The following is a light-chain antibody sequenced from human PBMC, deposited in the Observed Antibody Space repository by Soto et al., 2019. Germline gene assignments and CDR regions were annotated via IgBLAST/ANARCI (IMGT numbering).Light chain of an antibody. CDR2: DVH. J-gene: IGLJ2*01. CDR1: SSNVGDYNF. Sequence: QSALTQPRSVSGSPGQSVTISCSGTSSNVGDYNFVSWYQQHPGKVPKLIIYDVHKRPSGVPDRFSGSKSGNTASLTISGLQAEDEVYYFCCSYAGIYTLIFAGGTKVTVL. CDR3: CSYAGIYTLI. V-gene: IGLV2-11*01.